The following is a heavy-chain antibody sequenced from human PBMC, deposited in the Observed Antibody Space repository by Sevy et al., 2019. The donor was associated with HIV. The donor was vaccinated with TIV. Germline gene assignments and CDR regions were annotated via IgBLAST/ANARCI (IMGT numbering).Heavy chain of an antibody. D-gene: IGHD3-3*01. CDR1: GYTFTSYG. Sequence: ASVKVSCKASGYTFTSYGISWVRQAPGQGLEWMGWISAYNGNTNYAQKLQGRVTMTTDTSTSTAYMELRSLRSDDTAVYYCARDRYDFWSGYLSRPYYYYHMDVWGKGTTVTVSS. CDR3: ARDRYDFWSGYLSRPYYYYHMDV. J-gene: IGHJ6*03. CDR2: ISAYNGNT. V-gene: IGHV1-18*04.